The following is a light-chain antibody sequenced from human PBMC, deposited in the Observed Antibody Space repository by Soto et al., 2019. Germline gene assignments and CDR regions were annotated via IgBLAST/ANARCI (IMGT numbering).Light chain of an antibody. CDR3: QQYGSSSRT. J-gene: IGKJ1*01. CDR1: QSISSY. V-gene: IGKV1-39*01. Sequence: DIKMTQSPSSLSASVGDRVTITCRASQSISSYLNWYQQKPGKAPKLLIYAASSLQSGVPSRFSGSGSGTDFTLTISSLQPEDFAVYHCQQYGSSSRTFGPGTKVDIK. CDR2: AAS.